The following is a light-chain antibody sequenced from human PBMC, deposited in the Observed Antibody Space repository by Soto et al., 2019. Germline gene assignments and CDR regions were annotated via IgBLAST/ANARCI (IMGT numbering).Light chain of an antibody. CDR3: MQALQTPYT. V-gene: IGKV2-28*01. J-gene: IGKJ2*01. Sequence: DIVMTQSPLSLPVSPGEPASISCRSSQSLLHSNGNNFFDWYLQKPGQSPQLLIYLGSNRASGVPDRVSGTESGTDFTLKISRVEAEDVGVYYCMQALQTPYTFGQGTKLELK. CDR1: QSLLHSNGNNF. CDR2: LGS.